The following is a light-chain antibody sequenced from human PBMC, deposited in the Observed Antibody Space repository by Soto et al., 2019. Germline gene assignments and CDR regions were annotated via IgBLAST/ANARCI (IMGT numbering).Light chain of an antibody. CDR3: QVWDSSTDVV. V-gene: IGLV3-9*01. Sequence: SYELTQPLSVSVALGQAARITCGGNNIGSKNVHWYQQKPGQAPVLVIYRDSNRSSGIPERFSGSNSGNTATLTISRAQAGDEADYYCQVWDSSTDVVFGGGTKLTVL. CDR1: NIGSKN. J-gene: IGLJ2*01. CDR2: RDS.